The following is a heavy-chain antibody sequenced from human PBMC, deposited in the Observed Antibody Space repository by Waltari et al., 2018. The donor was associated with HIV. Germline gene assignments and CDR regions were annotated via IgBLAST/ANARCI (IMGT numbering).Heavy chain of an antibody. CDR3: ASADIVLMVYAPHFDY. D-gene: IGHD2-8*01. J-gene: IGHJ4*02. CDR2: IYYSGIT. CDR1: GGSISSSSYY. V-gene: IGHV4-39*01. Sequence: QLQLQESGPGLVKPSETLSLTCTVSGGSISSSSYYWGWIRQPPGKGLEWIGIIYYSGITYYNPSLKSRVTISVDTSKTQFSLKLSSVTAADTAVYYCASADIVLMVYAPHFDYWGQGTLVTVSS.